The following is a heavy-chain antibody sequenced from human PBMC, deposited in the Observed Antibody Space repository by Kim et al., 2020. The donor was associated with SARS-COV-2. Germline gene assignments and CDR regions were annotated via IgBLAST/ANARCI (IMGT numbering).Heavy chain of an antibody. D-gene: IGHD3-10*01. V-gene: IGHV4-39*01. CDR1: GGSISSSSYY. J-gene: IGHJ4*02. CDR3: ARGFDYYGSWDATSNIAY. Sequence: SETLSLTCTVSGGSISSSSYYWGWIRQPPGKGLEWIGSIYYSGSTYYNPSLKSRVTISVDTSKNQFSLKLSSVTAADTAVYYCARGFDYYGSWDATSNIAYWGQGTLVTVSS. CDR2: IYYSGST.